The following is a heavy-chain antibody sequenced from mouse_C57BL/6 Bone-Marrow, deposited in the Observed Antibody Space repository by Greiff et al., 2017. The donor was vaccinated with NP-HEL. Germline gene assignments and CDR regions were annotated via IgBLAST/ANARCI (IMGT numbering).Heavy chain of an antibody. Sequence: QVQLQQPGAELVMPGASVKLSCKASGYTFTSYWMHWVKQRPGQGLEWIGEIDPSDSYTNYNQKFKGKSTLTVDKFSSTAYMQLSSLTSEDSAVYYCARRGTVVATDFDYWGQGTTLTVSS. V-gene: IGHV1-69*01. CDR2: IDPSDSYT. J-gene: IGHJ2*01. D-gene: IGHD1-1*01. CDR1: GYTFTSYW. CDR3: ARRGTVVATDFDY.